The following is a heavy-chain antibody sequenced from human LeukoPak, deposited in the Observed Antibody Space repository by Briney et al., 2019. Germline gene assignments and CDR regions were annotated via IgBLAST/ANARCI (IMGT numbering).Heavy chain of an antibody. J-gene: IGHJ4*02. CDR1: GGTFTSYT. CDR3: AALGQLALGVGYYFDY. D-gene: IGHD6-13*01. Sequence: ASVKVSCKASGGTFTSYTISWVRQAPGQGLEWMGRIVPLFGTVDFVQKFQGRVTITADKSTSTAYMELSNLRSEDTAVYYCAALGQLALGVGYYFDYWGQGTLVTVSS. V-gene: IGHV1-69*08. CDR2: IVPLFGTV.